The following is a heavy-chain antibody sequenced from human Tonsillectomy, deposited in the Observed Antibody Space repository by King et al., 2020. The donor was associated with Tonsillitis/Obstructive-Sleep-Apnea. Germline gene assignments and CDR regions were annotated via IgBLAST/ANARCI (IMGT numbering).Heavy chain of an antibody. Sequence: VQLPQWGAGLLKPSETLSLTCAVYGGSFSGYYWSWIRQPPGKGLEWIGEINHSGSTNYNPSLKSRVTMSVDTSKNQFSLKLGSVTAADTAVYYCARDYCSSTSCYNWFDLWGQGTLVTVSS. CDR1: GGSFSGYY. CDR3: ARDYCSSTSCYNWFDL. V-gene: IGHV4-34*01. D-gene: IGHD2-2*01. J-gene: IGHJ5*02. CDR2: INHSGST.